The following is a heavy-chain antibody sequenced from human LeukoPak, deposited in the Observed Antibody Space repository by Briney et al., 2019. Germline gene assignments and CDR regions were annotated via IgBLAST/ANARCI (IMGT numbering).Heavy chain of an antibody. CDR2: IIPIFGTA. CDR1: VCTFSSYA. D-gene: IGHD1-1*01. Sequence: SVKVSCKASVCTFSSYAISGVRQAPGQGLEWMGGIIPIFGTANYAQKFQGRVTITADESTSTAYMELSSLRSEDTAVYYCAREGTTGYFDYWGQGTLVTVSS. J-gene: IGHJ4*02. CDR3: AREGTTGYFDY. V-gene: IGHV1-69*01.